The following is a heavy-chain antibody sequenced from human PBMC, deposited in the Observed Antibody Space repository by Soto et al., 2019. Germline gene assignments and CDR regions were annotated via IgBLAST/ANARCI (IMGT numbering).Heavy chain of an antibody. D-gene: IGHD3-3*01. Sequence: GGSLRLSCAASGFTFSSFAMSWVRQAPGKGLEWVSYINSDGSAIYYADSVKGRFSISRDNAKNSLYLQMNSLRVDDTAVYYCARVESRIASRSGYWGHGTLVTVSS. CDR1: GFTFSSFA. CDR3: ARVESRIASRSGY. V-gene: IGHV3-48*01. J-gene: IGHJ4*01. CDR2: INSDGSAI.